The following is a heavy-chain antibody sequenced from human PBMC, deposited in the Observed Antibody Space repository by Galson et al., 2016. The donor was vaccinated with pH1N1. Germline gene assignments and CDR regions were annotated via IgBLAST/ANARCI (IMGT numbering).Heavy chain of an antibody. J-gene: IGHJ4*02. CDR2: TSYDGTDR. CDR1: GFSFSMSG. V-gene: IGHV3-30*18. D-gene: IGHD1-26*01. Sequence: SLRLSCAASGFSFSMSGMHWVRQAPGKGLEWVAATSYDGTDRNCADSVKGRFTVSRRNSKNTLYLQMNSLRPEDTAMYYCGKDLGGGWAIDHWGQGALVIVSS. CDR3: GKDLGGGWAIDH.